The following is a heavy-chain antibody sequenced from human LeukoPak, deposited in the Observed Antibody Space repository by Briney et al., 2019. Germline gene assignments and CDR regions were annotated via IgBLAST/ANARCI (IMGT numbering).Heavy chain of an antibody. CDR1: GFTFSSYG. CDR2: ISYDGSNK. Sequence: GGPLRLSCAASGFTFSSYGMHWVRQAPGKGLEWVAVISYDGSNKYYADAVKGRFTISRDNSKNTLYLQMNSLRAEDTAVYYCAKAGCTNGVCYPRGDYYYYYGMDVWGQGTTVTVSS. CDR3: AKAGCTNGVCYPRGDYYYYYGMDV. V-gene: IGHV3-30*18. J-gene: IGHJ6*02. D-gene: IGHD2-8*01.